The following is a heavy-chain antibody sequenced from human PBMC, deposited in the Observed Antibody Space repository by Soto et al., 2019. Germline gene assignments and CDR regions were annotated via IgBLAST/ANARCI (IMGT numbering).Heavy chain of an antibody. CDR2: VTGSGVIT. V-gene: IGHV3-23*01. D-gene: IGHD1-26*01. J-gene: IGHJ3*02. Sequence: GSLRLSCVVSGDCFDTYVMTWVRQAPGKGLEWVSAVTGSGVITWYAESFKGRVTISRDNSKNTVFRQMNSLTAEDTAVYYCTKSQSGSYFAAFDIWGQGTMVTVSS. CDR1: GDCFDTYV. CDR3: TKSQSGSYFAAFDI.